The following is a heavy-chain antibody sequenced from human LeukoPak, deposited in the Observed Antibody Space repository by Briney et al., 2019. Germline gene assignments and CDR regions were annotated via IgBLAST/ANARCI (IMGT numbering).Heavy chain of an antibody. J-gene: IGHJ4*02. CDR3: ARGVITFGGVIESLDY. CDR2: IYYSGST. CDR1: GGSISSGDYY. Sequence: PSETLSLTCTVSGGSISSGDYYRSWIRQPPGKGLEWIGYIYYSGSTYYNPSLKSRVTISVDTSKNQFSLKLSSVTAADTAVYYCARGVITFGGVIESLDYWGQGTLVTVSS. V-gene: IGHV4-30-4*01. D-gene: IGHD3-16*02.